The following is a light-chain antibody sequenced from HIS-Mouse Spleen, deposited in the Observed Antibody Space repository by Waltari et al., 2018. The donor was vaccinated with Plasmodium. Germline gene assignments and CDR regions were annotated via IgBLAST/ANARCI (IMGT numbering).Light chain of an antibody. CDR1: QSVSSN. CDR3: QQYNNWPPEVT. CDR2: GAS. J-gene: IGKJ1*01. V-gene: IGKV3-15*01. Sequence: EIVMTQSPATLSVSPGERATLSCRASQSVSSNLAWYQQKPGQAPRLLINGASTRATGIAARFSGSGSGTEFTLTISSMQSEDFAVYYCQQYNNWPPEVTFGQGTKVEIK.